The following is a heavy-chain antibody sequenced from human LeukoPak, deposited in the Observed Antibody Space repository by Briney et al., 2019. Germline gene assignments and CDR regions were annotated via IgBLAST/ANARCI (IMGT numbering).Heavy chain of an antibody. D-gene: IGHD3-3*01. J-gene: IGHJ3*02. CDR1: GGSFSGYY. CDR2: IHYSGST. V-gene: IGHV4-59*01. CDR3: AKGTEYDFWSEYPSFDI. Sequence: PSETLSLTCAVYGGSFSGYYWSWIRQPPGKGLEWIGYIHYSGSTKYNPSLESRVAISVDTSKNQFSLKLSSVTAADTAVYYCAKGTEYDFWSEYPSFDIWGQGTMVTVSS.